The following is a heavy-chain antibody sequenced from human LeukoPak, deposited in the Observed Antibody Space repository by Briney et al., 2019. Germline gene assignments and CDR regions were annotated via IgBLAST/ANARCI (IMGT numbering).Heavy chain of an antibody. CDR1: GFIFSNYA. V-gene: IGHV3-23*01. J-gene: IGHJ4*02. D-gene: IGHD3-3*01. CDR2: INAVDANT. Sequence: GGSLILSCAASGFIFSNYAMTWVRQAPGKGLEWVSTINAVDANTYYADSVKGRFTASRDNSENTLYLQMNSLRAEDTAVYYCAKQFLDTNWGQGTLVTVSS. CDR3: AKQFLDTN.